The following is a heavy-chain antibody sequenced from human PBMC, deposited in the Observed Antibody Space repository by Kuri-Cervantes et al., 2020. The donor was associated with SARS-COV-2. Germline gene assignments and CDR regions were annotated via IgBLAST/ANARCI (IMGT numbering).Heavy chain of an antibody. V-gene: IGHV4-59*01. CDR2: IYYSGST. CDR3: ARGYSLIDY. J-gene: IGHJ4*02. Sequence: GSLRLSCTVSGGSTSSYYWSWIRQPPGKGLEWIGYIYYSGSTNYNPSLKSRVTISVDTSKNQFSLKLSSVTAADTAVYYCARGYSLIDYWGQGTLVIVSS. D-gene: IGHD5-18*01. CDR1: GGSTSSYY.